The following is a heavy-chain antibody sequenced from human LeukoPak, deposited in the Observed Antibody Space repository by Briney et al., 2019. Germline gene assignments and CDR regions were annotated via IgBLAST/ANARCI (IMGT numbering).Heavy chain of an antibody. CDR2: IRYDGSNK. J-gene: IGHJ4*02. CDR1: GFTFSSYG. D-gene: IGHD3-22*01. Sequence: GGSLRLSCAASGFTFSSYGMHWVRQAPGKGLEWVAFIRYDGSNKYYADSVKGRFTISRDNSKNTLYLQMNSLRTEDTAVYYCARDFSSYYDSTSNYGDPYFDYWGQGTLVTASS. V-gene: IGHV3-30*02. CDR3: ARDFSSYYDSTSNYGDPYFDY.